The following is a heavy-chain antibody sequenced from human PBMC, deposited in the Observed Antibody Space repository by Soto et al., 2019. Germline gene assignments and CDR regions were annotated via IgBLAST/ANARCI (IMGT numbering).Heavy chain of an antibody. CDR2: IYYSGST. Sequence: NPSETLSLTCTVSGGSASSGSYYWSWIRQPPGKGLEWIGYIYYSGSTNYNPSLKSRVTISVDTSKNQFSLKLSSVTAADTAVYYCARDYLGGYDYYYYGMDVWGQGTTVTVSS. CDR1: GGSASSGSYY. V-gene: IGHV4-61*01. D-gene: IGHD5-12*01. J-gene: IGHJ6*02. CDR3: ARDYLGGYDYYYYGMDV.